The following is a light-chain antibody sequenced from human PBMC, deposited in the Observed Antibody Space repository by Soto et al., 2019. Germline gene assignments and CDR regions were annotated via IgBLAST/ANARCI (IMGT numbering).Light chain of an antibody. CDR1: QSVRSN. CDR3: QEYNNWPRT. J-gene: IGKJ1*01. CDR2: DAS. V-gene: IGKV3-15*01. Sequence: EIVMTQSPVTLSVSPGERATLSCRASQSVRSNLAWYRQKPGQSPRLLIYDASTRATGIPARFSGRGSGTEFTLTISSLQSEDFAVYYCQEYNNWPRTFGQGTKVEIK.